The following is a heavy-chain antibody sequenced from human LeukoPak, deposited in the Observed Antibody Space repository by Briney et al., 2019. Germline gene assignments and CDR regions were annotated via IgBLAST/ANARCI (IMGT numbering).Heavy chain of an antibody. CDR3: AREDIVVVPAAAYYYYYGMDV. V-gene: IGHV3-48*03. Sequence: GGSLRLSCAASGFTFSSYEMNWVRQAPGKGLEWVSYISSSGSTIYYADSVKGRFTISRDNAKNSLYLQMNSLRAEGTAVYYCAREDIVVVPAAAYYYYYGMDVWGKGTTVTVSS. J-gene: IGHJ6*04. D-gene: IGHD2-2*01. CDR2: ISSSGSTI. CDR1: GFTFSSYE.